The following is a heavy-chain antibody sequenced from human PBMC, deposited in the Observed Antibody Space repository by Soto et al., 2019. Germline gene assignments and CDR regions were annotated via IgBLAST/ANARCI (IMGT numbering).Heavy chain of an antibody. V-gene: IGHV4-59*01. CDR1: GGSISSYY. J-gene: IGHJ4*02. CDR3: ARGGDDYYDFWSGYRIDY. CDR2: IYYSGST. D-gene: IGHD3-3*01. Sequence: SETLSLTCTVSGGSISSYYWSWIRQPPGKGLEWIGYIYYSGSTNYNPSLKSRVTISVDTSKNQFSLKLSSVTAADTAVYYCARGGDDYYDFWSGYRIDYWGQGTLVTVSS.